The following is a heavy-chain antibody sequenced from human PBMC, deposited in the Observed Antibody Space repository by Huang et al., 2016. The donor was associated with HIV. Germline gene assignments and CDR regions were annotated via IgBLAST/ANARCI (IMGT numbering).Heavy chain of an antibody. V-gene: IGHV3-7*01. CDR2: IKQDESEK. CDR3: ATKTAGMDI. Sequence: VESGGRSVQPGWSIKLSCVGSTLTFGAYWMSWVRQPPGKGLEWVANIKQDESEKYYGDSVKGRFNISRDNARKVLFLEMDDLRVEDTAIYFCATKTAGMDIWGQGTTVTVSS. CDR1: TLTFGAYW. J-gene: IGHJ6*02. D-gene: IGHD1-7*01.